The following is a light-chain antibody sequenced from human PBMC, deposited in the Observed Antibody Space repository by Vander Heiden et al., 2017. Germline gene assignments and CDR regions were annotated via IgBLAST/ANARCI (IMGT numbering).Light chain of an antibody. CDR1: QSVSSN. V-gene: IGKV3-15*01. CDR2: GAS. J-gene: IGKJ4*01. CDR3: QQYNNWPPI. Sequence: EILMTQSPATLSVSPGERATLSCRASQSVSSNLAWYQQKPGQAPRLLIYGASTRATGIPARFSGSGSGTEFTLTISSLQSEDFAVYYCQQYNNWPPIFGGGTKAEIK.